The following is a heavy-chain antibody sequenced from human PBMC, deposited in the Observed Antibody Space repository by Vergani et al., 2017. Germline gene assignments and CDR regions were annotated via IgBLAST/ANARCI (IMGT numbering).Heavy chain of an antibody. J-gene: IGHJ4*02. CDR3: ARAVGRLRIHFDY. CDR1: GFRFREHG. CDR2: ISSSGSTI. Sequence: EVQLLESGGGSVQPGESLRLSCVASGFRFREHGMNWVRQAPGKGLEWVSYISSSGSTIYYADSVKGRFTISRDNAKNSLYLQMNSLRAEDTAVYYCARAVGRLRIHFDYWGQGTLVTVSS. D-gene: IGHD4-17*01. V-gene: IGHV3-48*04.